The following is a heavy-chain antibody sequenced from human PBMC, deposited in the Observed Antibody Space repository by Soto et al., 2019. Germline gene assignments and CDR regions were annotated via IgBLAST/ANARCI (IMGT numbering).Heavy chain of an antibody. D-gene: IGHD3-22*01. J-gene: IGHJ3*02. CDR3: ARERNYYDSSAHDAFDI. CDR1: GGSISSGGYS. V-gene: IGHV4-30-2*01. CDR2: IYHSGST. Sequence: SETLSLTCAVSGGSISSGGYSWSWIRQPPGKGLEWIGYIYHSGSTYYNPSLKSRVTISVDRSKNQFSLKLSSVTAADTAVYYCARERNYYDSSAHDAFDIWGQGTMVTVSS.